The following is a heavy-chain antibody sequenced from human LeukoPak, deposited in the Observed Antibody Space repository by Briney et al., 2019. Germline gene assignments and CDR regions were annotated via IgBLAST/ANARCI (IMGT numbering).Heavy chain of an antibody. Sequence: SETLSLTCTVSGGSISSYYWSWIRQPAGKGLEWIGRIYTSGSTNYNPSLKSRVTMSVDTSRNQFSLKLSSVTAADTAVYYCARDRAAGMEGRDWFDPWGQGTLVTVSS. CDR3: ARDRAAGMEGRDWFDP. D-gene: IGHD6-13*01. CDR2: IYTSGST. CDR1: GGSISSYY. V-gene: IGHV4-4*07. J-gene: IGHJ5*02.